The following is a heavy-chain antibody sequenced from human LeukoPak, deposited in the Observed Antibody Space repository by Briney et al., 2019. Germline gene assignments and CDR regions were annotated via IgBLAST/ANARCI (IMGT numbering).Heavy chain of an antibody. V-gene: IGHV3-48*01. D-gene: IGHD2-15*01. CDR3: ARQGRYCSGGSCYNAFDI. Sequence: GGSLRLSCAASGFIFSTYSMNWVRQAPGKGLEWVSYISSSSSTIYYADSVKGRSTISRDNAKNSLYLQMNSLRAEDTAVYYCARQGRYCSGGSCYNAFDIWGQGTMVTVSS. CDR1: GFIFSTYS. J-gene: IGHJ3*02. CDR2: ISSSSSTI.